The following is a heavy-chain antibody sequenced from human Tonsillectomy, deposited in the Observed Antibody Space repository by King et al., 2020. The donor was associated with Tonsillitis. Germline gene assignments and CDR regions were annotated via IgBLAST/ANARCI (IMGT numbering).Heavy chain of an antibody. CDR3: ARWVVEDWYFDL. CDR1: GDSISDYY. D-gene: IGHD2-15*01. V-gene: IGHV4-59*13. CDR2: IHYSGST. J-gene: IGHJ2*01. Sequence: VQLQESGPGLVKPSETLSLTCTVAGDSISDYYWGWIRPPPGKGLEWIGYIHYSGSTHYNPSLKSRSRVTISLDTPKSRFSLKLTSMTAADTAVYYCARWVVEDWYFDLWGRGTLVTVSS.